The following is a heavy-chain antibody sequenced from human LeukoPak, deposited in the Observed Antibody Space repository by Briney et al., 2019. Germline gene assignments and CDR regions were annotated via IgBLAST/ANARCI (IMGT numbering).Heavy chain of an antibody. J-gene: IGHJ4*02. V-gene: IGHV1-69*04. Sequence: GASVKVSCKASGGTFGNYAVSWVRQAPGQGLEWMGRIIPNVDIRNYEQKFQGRVTITADESTSTVYLELTTLRSDDMAVYYCAREDQGDGPICGDFEFWGQGTLVTVSS. CDR2: IIPNVDIR. D-gene: IGHD3-16*01. CDR3: AREDQGDGPICGDFEF. CDR1: GGTFGNYA.